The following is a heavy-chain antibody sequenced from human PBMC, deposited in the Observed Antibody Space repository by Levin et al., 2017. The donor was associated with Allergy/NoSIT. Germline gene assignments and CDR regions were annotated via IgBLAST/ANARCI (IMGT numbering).Heavy chain of an antibody. CDR1: GYTFTGYY. CDR3: ARAWFGSYMGMDV. J-gene: IGHJ6*02. V-gene: IGHV1-2*02. CDR2: INPNSGGT. Sequence: EASVKVSCKASGYTFTGYYMHWVRQAPGQGLEWMGWINPNSGGTNYAQKFQGRVTMTRDTSISTAYMELSRLRSDDTAVYYCARAWFGSYMGMDVWGQGTTVTVSS. D-gene: IGHD3-10*01.